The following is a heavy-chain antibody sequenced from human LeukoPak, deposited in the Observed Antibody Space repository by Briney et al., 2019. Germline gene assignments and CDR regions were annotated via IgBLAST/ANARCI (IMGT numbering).Heavy chain of an antibody. CDR1: GGSFSDSY. D-gene: IGHD3-3*01. V-gene: IGHV4-34*01. J-gene: IGHJ5*02. CDR2: INHGGST. CDR3: AKHLRRRFFSRTLGFDP. Sequence: TSETLSLTCAVYGGSFSDSYWSWIRQPPGKGLEWIGEINHGGSTKFNPSLKSRVTISLDTSRNQFSLKVNSVTAADTAVYYCAKHLRRRFFSRTLGFDPWGQGTLVTVSS.